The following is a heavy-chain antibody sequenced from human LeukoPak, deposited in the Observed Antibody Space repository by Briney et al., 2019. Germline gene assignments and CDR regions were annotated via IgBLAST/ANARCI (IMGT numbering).Heavy chain of an antibody. D-gene: IGHD6-19*01. CDR1: GGTFSSYA. CDR3: AGDYSSGWNFDY. V-gene: IGHV1-69*13. Sequence: SVKVSCKASGGTFSSYAISWVRQAPGQGLEWMGGIIPIFGTANYAQKFQGRVTITADESTSTAYMELSILRSEDTAVYYCAGDYSSGWNFDYWGQGTLVTVSS. J-gene: IGHJ4*02. CDR2: IIPIFGTA.